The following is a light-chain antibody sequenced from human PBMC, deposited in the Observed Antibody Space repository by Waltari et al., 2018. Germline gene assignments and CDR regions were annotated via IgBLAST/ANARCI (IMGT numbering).Light chain of an antibody. CDR3: GTWDSSLSAGV. Sequence: ISCSGSSSNIGNNYVSWYQQLPGTAPKLLIYDNNKRPSGIPDRFSGSKSGTSATLGITGLQTGDEADYYCGTWDSSLSAGVFGGGTKLTVL. CDR2: DNN. J-gene: IGLJ2*01. CDR1: SSNIGNNY. V-gene: IGLV1-51*01.